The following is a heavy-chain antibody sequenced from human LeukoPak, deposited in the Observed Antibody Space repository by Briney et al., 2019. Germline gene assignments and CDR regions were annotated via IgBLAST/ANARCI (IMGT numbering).Heavy chain of an antibody. Sequence: PGGSLRLSCAASGFTFSSFSMNWVRQAPGKGLEWVSSIDSSSGYIYYADSVKGRFTISRDNAKNSLYLRMNSLRAEDTAVYYCAREVYDILTGYPSHFDYWGQGTLVTVSS. D-gene: IGHD3-9*01. CDR2: IDSSSGYI. CDR3: AREVYDILTGYPSHFDY. V-gene: IGHV3-21*01. CDR1: GFTFSSFS. J-gene: IGHJ4*02.